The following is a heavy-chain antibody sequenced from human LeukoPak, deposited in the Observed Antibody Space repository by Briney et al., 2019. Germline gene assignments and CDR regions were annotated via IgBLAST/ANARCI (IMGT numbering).Heavy chain of an antibody. CDR2: IYTSGST. J-gene: IGHJ5*02. Sequence: SETLSLTCTVSGGSISSGSYYWSWIRQPAGKGLEWIGRIYTSGSTNYNPSLKSRVTISVDTSKNQFSLQLKSVTPEDTAVYYCARDFWGNRGSINWFDPWGQGTLVTVSS. D-gene: IGHD3-16*01. V-gene: IGHV4-61*02. CDR3: ARDFWGNRGSINWFDP. CDR1: GGSISSGSYY.